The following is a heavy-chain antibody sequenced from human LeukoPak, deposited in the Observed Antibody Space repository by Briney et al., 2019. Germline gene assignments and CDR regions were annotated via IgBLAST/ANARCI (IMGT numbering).Heavy chain of an antibody. CDR1: GGSVSSGSYY. J-gene: IGHJ5*02. V-gene: IGHV4-61*01. Sequence: SETLSLTCTVSGGSVSSGSYYWSWIRQPPGKGLEWIGYIYYSGSTNDNPSLKSRVTMSVDTSKNQFSLKLSSVTAADTAVYYCARPAPEYCSVTSCWGTWGQGTLVTVAS. CDR3: ARPAPEYCSVTSCWGT. CDR2: IYYSGST. D-gene: IGHD2-2*01.